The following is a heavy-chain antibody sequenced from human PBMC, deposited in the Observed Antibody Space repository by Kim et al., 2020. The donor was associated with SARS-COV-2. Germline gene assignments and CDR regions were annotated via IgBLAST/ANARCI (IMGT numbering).Heavy chain of an antibody. V-gene: IGHV1-69*13. D-gene: IGHD6-13*01. CDR1: GGTFSSYA. Sequence: SVKVSCKASGGTFSSYAISWVRQAPGQGLEWMGGIIPIFGTANYAQKFQGRVTITADESTSTAYMELSSLRSEDTAVYYCARGRIAAAGSYDAFDIWGQGTMVTVSS. CDR3: ARGRIAAAGSYDAFDI. J-gene: IGHJ3*02. CDR2: IIPIFGTA.